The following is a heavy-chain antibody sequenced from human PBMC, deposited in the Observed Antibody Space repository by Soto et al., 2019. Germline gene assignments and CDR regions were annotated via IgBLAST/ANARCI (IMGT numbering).Heavy chain of an antibody. D-gene: IGHD3-22*01. V-gene: IGHV4-59*01. J-gene: IGHJ6*02. CDR2: VYYTGST. CDR3: ARYSSGWPGNGMDV. Sequence: LSLTCSVSGGSISNFFWSWIRQSPGKGLEWIGYVYYTGSTSYNPSLKSRVTISVDMAKKQFSLNVTSVTAADTAVYYCARYSSGWPGNGMDVWGQGTAVTV. CDR1: GGSISNFF.